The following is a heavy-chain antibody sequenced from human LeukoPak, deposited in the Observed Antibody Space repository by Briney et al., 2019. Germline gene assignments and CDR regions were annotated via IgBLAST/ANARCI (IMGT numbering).Heavy chain of an antibody. CDR2: IFPGDSDT. V-gene: IGHV5-51*01. D-gene: IGHD6-19*01. CDR1: GYSFTTYW. J-gene: IGHJ4*02. CDR3: ARLRLASSGWYNVDH. Sequence: GESLKISCKTSGYSFTTYWVAWVRQMPGKGLEWMGVIFPGDSDTRYSPSFQGHVTISADKSFSTAYLQWSSLKASDTAIYFCARLRLASSGWYNVDHWGQGTLVTVSS.